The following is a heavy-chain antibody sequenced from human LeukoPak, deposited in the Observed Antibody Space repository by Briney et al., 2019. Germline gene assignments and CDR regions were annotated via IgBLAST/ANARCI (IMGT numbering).Heavy chain of an antibody. J-gene: IGHJ6*03. D-gene: IGHD3-10*01. V-gene: IGHV3-23*01. CDR1: GFTFSSYG. CDR3: TTVRGVTMVRGVIITAYYMDV. Sequence: GGSLRLSCAASGFTFSSYGMSWVRQAPGKGLEWVSAISGSGGSTYYADSVKGRFTISRDNSKNTLYLQMNSLKTEDTAVYYCTTVRGVTMVRGVIITAYYMDVWGKGTTSPSP. CDR2: ISGSGGST.